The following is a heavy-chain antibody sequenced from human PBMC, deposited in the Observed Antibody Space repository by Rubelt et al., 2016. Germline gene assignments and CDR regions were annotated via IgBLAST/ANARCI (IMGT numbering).Heavy chain of an antibody. CDR3: ATYCGSDPCYGWNYYGMDV. V-gene: IGHV3-7*01. D-gene: IGHD2-21*02. Sequence: GKGLEWLANIKQDGSEKYYLDSVKGRFTISRDNSKNMLFLQMNSLRVEDTAVYYCATYCGSDPCYGWNYYGMDVWGQGTTVTVSS. CDR2: IKQDGSEK. J-gene: IGHJ6*02.